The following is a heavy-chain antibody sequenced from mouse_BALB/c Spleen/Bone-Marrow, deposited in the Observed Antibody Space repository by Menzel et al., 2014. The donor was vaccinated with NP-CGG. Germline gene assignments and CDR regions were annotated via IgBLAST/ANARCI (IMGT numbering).Heavy chain of an antibody. D-gene: IGHD1-1*01. Sequence: EVQVVESGGGLVKPGGSLKLSCAASGFAFSSYDMSWVRQTPEKRLEWVAYISSGGGSTYYSDNVKGRFTISRDNAKNTLYLQMSSLKSEDTAMYYCARQILRGFAYWGQGTLVTVSA. CDR2: ISSGGGST. J-gene: IGHJ3*01. V-gene: IGHV5-12-1*01. CDR3: ARQILRGFAY. CDR1: GFAFSSYD.